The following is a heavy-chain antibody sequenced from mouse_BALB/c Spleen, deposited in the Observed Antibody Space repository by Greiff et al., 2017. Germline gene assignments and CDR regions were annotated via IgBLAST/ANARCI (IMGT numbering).Heavy chain of an antibody. J-gene: IGHJ4*01. Sequence: EVQLQQSGAELVKPGASVKLSCTASGFNIKDTYMHWVKQRPEQGLEWIGRIDPANGNTKYDPKFQGKATITADTASNTAYLQLSSLTSEDTAVYYCARDAIYYDYGDYDMDYWGQGTSVTVSS. CDR2: IDPANGNT. D-gene: IGHD2-4*01. CDR3: ARDAIYYDYGDYDMDY. V-gene: IGHV14-3*02. CDR1: GFNIKDTY.